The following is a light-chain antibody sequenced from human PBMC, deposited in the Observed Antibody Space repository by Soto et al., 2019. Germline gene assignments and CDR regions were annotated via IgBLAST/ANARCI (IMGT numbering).Light chain of an antibody. CDR3: QQYYNWPPYT. V-gene: IGKV3-15*01. CDR2: GAS. J-gene: IGKJ2*01. CDR1: QSVSSN. Sequence: EIVLTQSPATLSVSPGDRVTLSCRASQSVSSNLAWYQQKPGQTPRLLIYGASTRATGLPPRFSGSRSGTEFTLTISSLQSEDFAVYYCQQYYNWPPYTFGQGTKL.